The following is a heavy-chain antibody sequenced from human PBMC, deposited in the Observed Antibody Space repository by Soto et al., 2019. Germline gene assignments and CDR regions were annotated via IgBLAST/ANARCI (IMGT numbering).Heavy chain of an antibody. Sequence: SETLSLTCTVSGGSISSYYWSWIRQPPGKGLEWIGYIYYSGSTNYNPSLKSRVTISVAKSKNQFSLKLSSVTAADTAVYYCARRGYSYGERGYFDPWGQGTLVTVSS. V-gene: IGHV4-59*08. CDR3: ARRGYSYGERGYFDP. CDR1: GGSISSYY. CDR2: IYYSGST. D-gene: IGHD5-18*01. J-gene: IGHJ5*02.